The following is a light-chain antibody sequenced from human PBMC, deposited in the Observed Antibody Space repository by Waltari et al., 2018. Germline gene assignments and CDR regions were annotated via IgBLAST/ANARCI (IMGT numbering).Light chain of an antibody. CDR2: GKN. CDR3: NSRDSSGNHYVV. V-gene: IGLV3-19*01. J-gene: IGLJ2*01. Sequence: SSELTQAPAVSVALGQPVRTTCQGASLRSYYARWYQQKPGQAPVLVIYGKNNRPSGIPDRFSGSSSGNTASLTITGAQAEDEADYYCNSRDSSGNHYVVFGGGTKLTVL. CDR1: SLRSYY.